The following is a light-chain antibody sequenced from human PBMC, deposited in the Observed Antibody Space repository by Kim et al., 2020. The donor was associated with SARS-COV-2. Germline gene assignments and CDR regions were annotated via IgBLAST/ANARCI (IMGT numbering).Light chain of an antibody. CDR2: EDS. CDR3: QAWDSTTVI. CDR1: KLGDKY. Sequence: SYELTQPPSVSVSPGQTAYITCSGDKLGDKYACWYQQRPGQSPVLVIHEDSQRPSGIPERFSGSKSGDTATLTIGGAQDMDEADYYCQAWDSTTVIFGGGPQLTVL. J-gene: IGLJ2*01. V-gene: IGLV3-1*01.